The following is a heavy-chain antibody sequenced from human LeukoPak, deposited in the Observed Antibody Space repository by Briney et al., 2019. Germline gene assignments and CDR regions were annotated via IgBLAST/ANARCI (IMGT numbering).Heavy chain of an antibody. CDR3: ARGSSYGFSMGY. D-gene: IGHD3-16*01. CDR1: GYTFTSYG. Sequence: ASVKVSCKASGYTFTSYGINWVRQAPGQGLEWMGWISTYNGDTNYAQKLQGRVTMTTDTSTSTAYMELRSLRSDDTAVYYCARGSSYGFSMGYWGQGTLATVSS. J-gene: IGHJ4*02. CDR2: ISTYNGDT. V-gene: IGHV1-18*01.